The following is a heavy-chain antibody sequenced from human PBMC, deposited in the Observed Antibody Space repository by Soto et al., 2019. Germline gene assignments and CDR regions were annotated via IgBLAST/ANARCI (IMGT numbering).Heavy chain of an antibody. J-gene: IGHJ4*02. CDR1: GGSFSGYY. V-gene: IGHV4-34*01. CDR3: ARGLGLLWYSSSWYGY. Sequence: SETLSLTCAVYGGSFSGYYWSWIRQPPGKGLEWIGEINHSGSTNYNPSLKSRVTISVDTSKNQFSLKLSSVTAADTAVYYCARGLGLLWYSSSWYGYWGQGTLVTVSS. D-gene: IGHD6-13*01. CDR2: INHSGST.